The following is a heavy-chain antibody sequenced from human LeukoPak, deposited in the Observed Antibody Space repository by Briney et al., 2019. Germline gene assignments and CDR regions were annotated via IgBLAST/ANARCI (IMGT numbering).Heavy chain of an antibody. Sequence: PGGSLRLSCAASGFTFSSYWMSWVRQAPGKGLEWVANIKQDGSEKYYVDSVKGRFTISRDNAKNSVYLQMNSLRAEDTAVYYCARHLRLRYFDWLSGDAFDIWGQGTMVTVSS. CDR1: GFTFSSYW. J-gene: IGHJ3*02. CDR3: ARHLRLRYFDWLSGDAFDI. D-gene: IGHD3-9*01. CDR2: IKQDGSEK. V-gene: IGHV3-7*01.